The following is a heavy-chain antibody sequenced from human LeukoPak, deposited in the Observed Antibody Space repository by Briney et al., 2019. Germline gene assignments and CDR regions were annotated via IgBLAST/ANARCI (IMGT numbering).Heavy chain of an antibody. J-gene: IGHJ3*02. CDR3: ARVRVVWKLYDAFDI. V-gene: IGHV3-20*04. CDR1: GFTFDDYG. Sequence: GGSLRLSCAASGFTFDDYGMEWVRQAPGKGLEWVSGINWNGGSTGYADSVKGRFTISRDNAKNSLYLQMNSLRAEDTALYYCARVRVVWKLYDAFDIWGQGTKVTVSS. D-gene: IGHD1-1*01. CDR2: INWNGGST.